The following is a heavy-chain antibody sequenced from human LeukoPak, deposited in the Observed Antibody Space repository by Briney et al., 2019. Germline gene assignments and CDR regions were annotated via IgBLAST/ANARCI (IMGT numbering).Heavy chain of an antibody. V-gene: IGHV4-59*01. Sequence: ASETLSLTCTVSDDSITMYYWTWIRQPPGKGLEWIGYSGSTNYSPSLKSRVTISVDTSKNQFSLKLSSVTAADTAVYYCASLTTAEAFDIWGQGTMVTVSS. J-gene: IGHJ3*02. CDR1: DDSITMYY. CDR3: ASLTTAEAFDI. CDR2: SGST. D-gene: IGHD3-22*01.